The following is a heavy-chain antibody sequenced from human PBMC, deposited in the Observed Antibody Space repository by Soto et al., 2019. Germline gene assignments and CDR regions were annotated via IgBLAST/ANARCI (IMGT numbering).Heavy chain of an antibody. CDR2: ISHDGSNT. V-gene: IGHV3-30*18. CDR3: AKDTYYYSSSGYCFIDS. D-gene: IGHD3-22*01. J-gene: IGHJ5*01. CDR1: GFTFSAYG. Sequence: GGSLRLSCAASGFTFSAYGIHWVRQAPGKGLEWVAVISHDGSNTNYADSVKGRFTFSRDNSKDTVYLQMNSLRAEDTAVYYFAKDTYYYSSSGYCFIDSWGQGTLLTVSS.